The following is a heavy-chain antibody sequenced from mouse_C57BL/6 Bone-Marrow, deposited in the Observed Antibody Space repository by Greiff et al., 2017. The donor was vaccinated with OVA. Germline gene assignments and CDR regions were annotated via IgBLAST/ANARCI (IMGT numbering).Heavy chain of an antibody. J-gene: IGHJ3*01. D-gene: IGHD1-1*01. CDR2: IRNKANGYTT. V-gene: IGHV7-3*01. CDR3: ARSAYYYGSSYAAWFAY. Sequence: EVQLVESGGGLVQPGGSLSLSCAASGFTFTDYYMSWVRQPPGKALEWLGFIRNKANGYTTEYSASVKGRFTISRDNSQSILYLQMNALRAEDSATYYCARSAYYYGSSYAAWFAYWGQGTLVTVSA. CDR1: GFTFTDYY.